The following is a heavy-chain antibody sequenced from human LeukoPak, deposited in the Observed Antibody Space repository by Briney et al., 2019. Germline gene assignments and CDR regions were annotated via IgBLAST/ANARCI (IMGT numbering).Heavy chain of an antibody. CDR1: GYTFTGYY. CDR2: INPNSGGT. CDR3: AREGPYYYDSSAHDAFDI. V-gene: IGHV1-2*02. J-gene: IGHJ3*02. D-gene: IGHD3-22*01. Sequence: GASVKVSCKASGYTFTGYYMRWVRQAPGQGLEWMGWINPNSGGTNYAQKFQGRVTMTRDTSISTAYMALSRLRSDATAVYYCAREGPYYYDSSAHDAFDIWGQGTMVTVSS.